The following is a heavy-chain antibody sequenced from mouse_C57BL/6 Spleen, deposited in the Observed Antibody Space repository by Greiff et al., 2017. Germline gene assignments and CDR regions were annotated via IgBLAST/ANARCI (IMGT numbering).Heavy chain of an antibody. CDR3: ARPRLLGYAMGD. D-gene: IGHD2-13*01. CDR2: IYPSDGST. V-gene: IGHV1-78*01. CDR1: GYTFTDYT. Sequence: QVQLQQSDAVLVKPGASVKISCKVSGYTFTDYTIHWMKQRPEPGLEWIGYIYPSDGSTKYNETFKGEATLTADQSTSTAYMQLNSLTSEDSAVYFCARPRLLGYAMGDWGQGTSVTVSS. J-gene: IGHJ4*01.